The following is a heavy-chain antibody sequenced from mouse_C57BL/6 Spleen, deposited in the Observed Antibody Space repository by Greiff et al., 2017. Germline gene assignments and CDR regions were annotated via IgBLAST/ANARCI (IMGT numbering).Heavy chain of an antibody. CDR3: ARIDYYGSSHGAWFAY. CDR1: GFSLSTFGMG. D-gene: IGHD1-1*01. Sequence: QVTLKVSGPGILQPSQTLSLTCSFSGFSLSTFGMGVGWIRQPSGKGLEWLAHIWWDDDKYYNPALKSRLTISKDTSKNQVFLKIANVDTADTATYYCARIDYYGSSHGAWFAYWGQGTLVTVSA. J-gene: IGHJ3*01. CDR2: IWWDDDK. V-gene: IGHV8-8*01.